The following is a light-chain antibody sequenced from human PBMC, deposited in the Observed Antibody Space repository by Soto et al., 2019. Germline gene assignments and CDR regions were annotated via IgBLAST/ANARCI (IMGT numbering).Light chain of an antibody. J-gene: IGLJ1*01. V-gene: IGLV2-23*02. CDR3: CSYAGSSTYV. CDR2: EVS. CDR1: SSDIGTYNY. Sequence: QSALTQPASVSGSPGQSITVSCTGTSSDIGTYNYVSWYQLHPGKAPKLMIYEVSNRPSGVSNRFSGSKSGNTASLTISGLQAEDEADYYCCSYAGSSTYVFGTGTKLTVL.